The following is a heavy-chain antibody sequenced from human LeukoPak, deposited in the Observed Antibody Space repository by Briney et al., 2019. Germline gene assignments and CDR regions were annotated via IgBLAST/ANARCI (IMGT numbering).Heavy chain of an antibody. CDR2: IKKDGREI. V-gene: IGHV3-7*03. D-gene: IGHD3-10*01. J-gene: IGHJ4*02. Sequence: GGSLRLTCVASGFTFSRHWMAWVRQAPGKGLEWVANIKKDGREIYYMDSVKGRFTISRDNAKNSLYLQMNSLRAEDTAVYYCAKVAKYYYGSETYFFFDHWGQGTLVTVSS. CDR3: AKVAKYYYGSETYFFFDH. CDR1: GFTFSRHW.